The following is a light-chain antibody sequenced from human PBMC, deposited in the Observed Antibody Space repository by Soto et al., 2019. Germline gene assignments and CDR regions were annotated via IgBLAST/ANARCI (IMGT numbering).Light chain of an antibody. Sequence: QTVVTQAPAFSVSPGRTVTLTCGLSTGSVSTNSYPSWYQQTPGQPPPTIIYSTDTRTPGVPDRFSGSILGNKAALTITGAQAEDESDYYCMLYINYGISVFGTGTKLTGL. V-gene: IGLV8-61*01. CDR1: TGSVSTNSY. CDR2: STD. J-gene: IGLJ1*01. CDR3: MLYINYGISV.